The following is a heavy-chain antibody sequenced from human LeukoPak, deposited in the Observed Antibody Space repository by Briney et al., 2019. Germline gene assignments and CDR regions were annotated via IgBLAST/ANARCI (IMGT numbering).Heavy chain of an antibody. V-gene: IGHV4-39*01. D-gene: IGHD3-16*02. Sequence: PGGSLRLSCVVSGFTFSNYYMSWVRQAPGKGLEWIGSMYYSGSTYYNPSLKSRVTMSVDTSKNQFSLRLSSVTAADTAVYYCARHVRGHDYVWGSYPSSFAYWGQGTLVTVSS. CDR3: ARHVRGHDYVWGSYPSSFAY. CDR1: GFTFSNYY. J-gene: IGHJ4*02. CDR2: MYYSGST.